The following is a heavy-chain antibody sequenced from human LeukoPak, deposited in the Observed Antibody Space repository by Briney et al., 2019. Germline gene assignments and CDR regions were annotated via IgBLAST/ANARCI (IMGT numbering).Heavy chain of an antibody. J-gene: IGHJ3*02. CDR1: GGSISSYY. Sequence: SETLPLTCTVSGGSISSYYWSWIRQPPGKGLEWIGYIYYSGSTNYNPSLKSRVTISVDTSKNQFSLKLSSVTAADTAVYYCATCGGDCFGAFDIWGQGTMVTVSS. CDR2: IYYSGST. D-gene: IGHD2-21*02. CDR3: ATCGGDCFGAFDI. V-gene: IGHV4-59*01.